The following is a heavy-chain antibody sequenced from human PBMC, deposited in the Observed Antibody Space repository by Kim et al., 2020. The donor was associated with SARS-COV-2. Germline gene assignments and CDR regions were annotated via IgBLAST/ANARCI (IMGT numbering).Heavy chain of an antibody. V-gene: IGHV3-23*01. D-gene: IGHD1-1*01. CDR1: GFTFSNYA. Sequence: GGSLRLSCAASGFTFSNYAMSWVRQAPGKGLKWVASISGSGDTTYHADSVKGRFTISRDNSKTTLFLQMNSLGAEDTAVYYCSKPPNNNNDGAFDILAQGTMVTVSS. J-gene: IGHJ3*02. CDR2: ISGSGDTT. CDR3: SKPPNNNNDGAFDI.